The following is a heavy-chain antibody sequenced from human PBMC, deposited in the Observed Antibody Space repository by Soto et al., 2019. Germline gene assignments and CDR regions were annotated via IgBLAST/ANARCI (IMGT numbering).Heavy chain of an antibody. Sequence: GGSLRLSCAASGFTFSSYSMNWVRQAPGKGLEWVSSISSSSSYIYYADSVKGRFTISRDNAKNSLYLQMNSLRAEDTAVYYCARAGWGFGELLWGDYYYMDVWGKGTTVTVSS. CDR1: GFTFSSYS. CDR2: ISSSSSYI. V-gene: IGHV3-21*01. CDR3: ARAGWGFGELLWGDYYYMDV. D-gene: IGHD3-10*01. J-gene: IGHJ6*03.